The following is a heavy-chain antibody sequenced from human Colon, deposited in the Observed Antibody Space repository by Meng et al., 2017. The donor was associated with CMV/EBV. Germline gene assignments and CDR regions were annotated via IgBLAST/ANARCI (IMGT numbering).Heavy chain of an antibody. Sequence: SETLSLTCTVSGGSISSYYWSWIRQPPGKGLEWIGYIYYSGSTNYNPSLKSRVTISVDTSTNKFSLKLSSVTAADTAVYYCARGGWGDGYNFGLDYWGQGTLVTVSS. J-gene: IGHJ4*02. CDR3: ARGGWGDGYNFGLDY. D-gene: IGHD5-24*01. V-gene: IGHV4-59*01. CDR2: IYYSGST. CDR1: GGSISSYY.